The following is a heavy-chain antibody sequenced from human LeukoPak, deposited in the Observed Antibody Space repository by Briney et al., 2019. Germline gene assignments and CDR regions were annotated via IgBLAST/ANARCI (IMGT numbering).Heavy chain of an antibody. CDR2: IYYSGNT. CDR1: GGSISTYY. V-gene: IGHV4-59*01. Sequence: SETLSLTCTVSGGSISTYYWSWIRRPPGKGLEWIGYIYYSGNTNCNPSLKSRVTISIDTSKNQFSLKLSSVTAADTAVYYCARVGSGSFDYWGQGTLVTVSS. CDR3: ARVGSGSFDY. D-gene: IGHD3-10*01. J-gene: IGHJ4*02.